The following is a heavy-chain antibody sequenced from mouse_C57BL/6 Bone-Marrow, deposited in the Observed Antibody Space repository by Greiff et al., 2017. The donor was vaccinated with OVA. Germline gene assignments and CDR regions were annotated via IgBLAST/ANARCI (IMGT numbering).Heavy chain of an antibody. CDR1: GYTFTSYW. D-gene: IGHD2-1*01. Sequence: VQLQQPGAELVKPGASVKLSCKASGYTFTSYWMHWVKQRPGQGLEWIGMIHPNSGSTNYNEKFKSKATLTVDKSSSTAYMQLSSLTSEDSAVYYCARSPLIYYGNYFDDWGQGTTLTVSS. CDR2: IHPNSGST. J-gene: IGHJ2*01. V-gene: IGHV1-64*01. CDR3: ARSPLIYYGNYFDD.